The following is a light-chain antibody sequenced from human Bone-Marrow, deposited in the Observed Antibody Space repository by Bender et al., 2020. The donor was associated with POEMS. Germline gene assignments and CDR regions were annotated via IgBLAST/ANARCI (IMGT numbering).Light chain of an antibody. CDR3: CSCAGSSTGL. CDR1: SSDVGSYNL. V-gene: IGLV2-23*02. CDR2: EVN. J-gene: IGLJ3*02. Sequence: QSALTQPASVSGSPGQSITISCTGTSSDVGSYNLVSWYQQHPGKAPRLMIFEVNKRPSGVSNRFSGSKSGNTASLTISGLQAEDEADYYCCSCAGSSTGLFGGGTKLTVL.